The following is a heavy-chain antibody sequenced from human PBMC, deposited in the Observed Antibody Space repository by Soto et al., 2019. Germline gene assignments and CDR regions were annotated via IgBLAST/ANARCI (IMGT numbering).Heavy chain of an antibody. D-gene: IGHD6-6*01. V-gene: IGHV3-23*01. Sequence: PGGSLRLSCAASRITLSNDVMNWVRQTPGKGLEWVSGISGSGHSTYHADSVKCRFTISRDNSKNTLHLQMNSLRAKDTAVYFCARPISTPRSSGLYYYHYGMDVWGQGTTVTIFS. J-gene: IGHJ6*02. CDR1: RITLSNDV. CDR3: ARPISTPRSSGLYYYHYGMDV. CDR2: ISGSGHST.